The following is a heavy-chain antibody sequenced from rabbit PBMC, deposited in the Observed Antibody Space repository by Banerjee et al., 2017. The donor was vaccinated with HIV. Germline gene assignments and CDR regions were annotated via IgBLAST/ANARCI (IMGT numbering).Heavy chain of an antibody. Sequence: QEQLEESGGDLVKPEGSLTLTCTASGFSFSNKYVMCWVRQAPGKGLEWIACINVGSSGSTYYASWAKGRFTISKTSSTTVTLQMTSLTAADTATYFCARDLAGVIGWNFDLWGPGTLVTVS. V-gene: IGHV1S45*01. CDR3: ARDLAGVIGWNFDL. CDR2: INVGSSGST. CDR1: GFSFSNKYV. J-gene: IGHJ4*01. D-gene: IGHD4-1*01.